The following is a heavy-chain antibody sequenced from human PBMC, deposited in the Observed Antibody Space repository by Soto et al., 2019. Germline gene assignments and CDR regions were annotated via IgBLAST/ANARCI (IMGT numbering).Heavy chain of an antibody. CDR1: GGSISSGDYY. J-gene: IGHJ6*02. D-gene: IGHD1-1*01. CDR2: IYYSGST. V-gene: IGHV4-30-4*01. CDR3: ARSRVVQGYYYGMDV. Sequence: PSETLSLTCTVSGGSISSGDYYWSWIRQPPGKGLEWIGYIYYSGSTYYNPSLKSRVTISVDTSKNQFSLKLSSVTAADTAVYYCARSRVVQGYYYGMDVWGQGTTVTVSS.